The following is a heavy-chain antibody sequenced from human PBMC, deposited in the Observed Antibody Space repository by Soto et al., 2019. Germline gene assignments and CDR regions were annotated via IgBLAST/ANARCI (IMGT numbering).Heavy chain of an antibody. CDR2: ISTHNGNT. CDR3: ARDSGSAYLDR. V-gene: IGHV1-18*01. Sequence: QVQLVQSGAEVKKPGASVKVSCKASGYTFSSYGFSWVRQAPGQGLEWMGWISTHNGNTNYAQKVQGRVTMTTDTSTSTAYMDLRSLRFDDTAVYYGARDSGSAYLDRWGQGTLVTVSS. D-gene: IGHD3-22*01. CDR1: GYTFSSYG. J-gene: IGHJ4*02.